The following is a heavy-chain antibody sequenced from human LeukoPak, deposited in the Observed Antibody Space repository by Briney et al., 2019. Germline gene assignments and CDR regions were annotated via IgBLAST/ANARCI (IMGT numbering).Heavy chain of an antibody. CDR1: GGSISSYY. CDR2: IYTSGST. V-gene: IGHV4-4*07. Sequence: SHTLFLTCAVSGGSISSYYWSWIRQPAGKGLERIARIYTSGSTHYNPSLKSRVTMSVDTSKNQFSLKLSSVTAADTAVYYCARDGLKLRSHPAWFDPWGQGTPVTVSS. J-gene: IGHJ5*02. CDR3: ARDGLKLRSHPAWFDP. D-gene: IGHD3-3*01.